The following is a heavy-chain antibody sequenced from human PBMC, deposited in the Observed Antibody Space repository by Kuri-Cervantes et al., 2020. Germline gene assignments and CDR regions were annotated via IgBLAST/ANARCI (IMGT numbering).Heavy chain of an antibody. J-gene: IGHJ4*02. D-gene: IGHD6-19*01. V-gene: IGHV4-61*01. CDR3: ARGLAGRFDY. Sequence: SETLSLTCTVSGGSVSNGSYYWSWIRQPPGKGLEWIGYIYYSGSTNYNPSLKSRVTISVDTSKNQFSPKLSSVTAADTAVYYCARGLAGRFDYWGQGTLVTVSS. CDR2: IYYSGST. CDR1: GGSVSNGSYY.